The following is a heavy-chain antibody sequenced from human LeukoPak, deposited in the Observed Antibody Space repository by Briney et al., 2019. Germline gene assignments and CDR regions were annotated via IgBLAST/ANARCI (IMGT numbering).Heavy chain of an antibody. CDR3: AKGSPYYYGSGSYIDY. D-gene: IGHD3-10*01. Sequence: PGGSLRLSCAASGFTFSSYWMSWVRQAPGKGLEWVSGISWNSGSIGYADSVKGRFTISRDNAKNSLYLQMNSLRAEDTALYYCAKGSPYYYGSGSYIDYWGQGTLVTVSS. CDR1: GFTFSSYW. J-gene: IGHJ4*02. V-gene: IGHV3-9*01. CDR2: ISWNSGSI.